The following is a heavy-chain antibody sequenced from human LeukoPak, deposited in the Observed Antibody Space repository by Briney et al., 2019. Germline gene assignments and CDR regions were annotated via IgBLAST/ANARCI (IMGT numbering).Heavy chain of an antibody. Sequence: AGGSLSLSCAVSGFTFSSYWMSWVRQAPGKGLEWVANIKEDGSEKNYVDSVRGRFAISRDNAKNSLYLQMNSLRAEDTAVFYCTRDYRGTFDYWGQGTLVTVSS. CDR1: GFTFSSYW. CDR2: IKEDGSEK. J-gene: IGHJ4*02. CDR3: TRDYRGTFDY. D-gene: IGHD1-26*01. V-gene: IGHV3-7*03.